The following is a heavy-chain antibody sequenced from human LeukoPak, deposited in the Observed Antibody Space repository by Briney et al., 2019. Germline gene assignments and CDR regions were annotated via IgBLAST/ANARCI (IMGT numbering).Heavy chain of an antibody. J-gene: IGHJ4*02. CDR2: INSDGSST. CDR3: ARAMNIKVGATSFDY. Sequence: QPGRSVRLVCAASAFTLSSYWTHWVRQAPGNGLVWVSLINSDGSSTGYGDSVKGRFTISRDNAKNTLYLQMNSLRAEDTAVYYCARAMNIKVGATSFDYWGQGTLVTVSS. CDR1: AFTLSSYW. D-gene: IGHD1-26*01. V-gene: IGHV3-74*01.